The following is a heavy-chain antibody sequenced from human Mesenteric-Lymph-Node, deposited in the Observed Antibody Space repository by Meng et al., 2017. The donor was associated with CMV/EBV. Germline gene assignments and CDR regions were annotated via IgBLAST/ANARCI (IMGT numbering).Heavy chain of an antibody. D-gene: IGHD2-2*02. J-gene: IGHJ5*02. CDR2: IKSKQDGEKT. CDR3: TTDLVVPAAIGYNWFDP. V-gene: IGHV3-15*01. Sequence: MSWARQATGKGLGGVGGIKSKQDGEKTEYAEAVKGRFTVSRDYSKHTMYMKMNSLKTEDTAVYYCTTDLVVPAAIGYNWFDPWGQGTLVTVSS.